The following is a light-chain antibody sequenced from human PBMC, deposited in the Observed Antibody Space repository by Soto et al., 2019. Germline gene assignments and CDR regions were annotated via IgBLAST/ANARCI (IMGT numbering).Light chain of an antibody. CDR1: QRMSAW. J-gene: IGKJ1*01. CDR2: DAS. CDR3: QQYDTYPWT. Sequence: DIQMTQSPTTLSASVGDRVIITCRASQRMSAWLAWEQQKPGKAPTPLTYDASSLENGVPSRCSGSGSGTDFTLTISSLQPNDFATYYCQQYDTYPWTFGQGTKVDIK. V-gene: IGKV1-5*01.